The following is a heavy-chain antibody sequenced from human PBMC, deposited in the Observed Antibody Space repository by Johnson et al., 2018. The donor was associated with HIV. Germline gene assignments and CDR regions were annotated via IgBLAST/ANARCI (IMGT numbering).Heavy chain of an antibody. D-gene: IGHD5-18*01. V-gene: IGHV3-7*04. CDR3: ARGDTAMGYDAFDI. CDR2: IKQDGSEK. J-gene: IGHJ3*02. CDR1: GFTFSSYG. Sequence: MQLVESGGGVVQPGRSLRLSCAASGFTFSSYGMHWVRQAPGKGLEWVANIKQDGSEKYYVDSVKGRFTISRDNAKNSLYLQMNSLRAEDTAVYYCARGDTAMGYDAFDIWGQGTMVTVSS.